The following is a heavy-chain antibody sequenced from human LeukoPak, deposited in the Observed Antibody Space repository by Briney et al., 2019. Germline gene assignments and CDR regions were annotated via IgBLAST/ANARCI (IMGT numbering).Heavy chain of an antibody. CDR1: GGSISSYY. D-gene: IGHD3-10*01. V-gene: IGHV4-4*07. J-gene: IGHJ4*02. CDR3: ARGRGPMVRGPYYFDY. Sequence: SETLSLTCTVSGGSISSYYWSWIRQPAGKGLEWIGRIYTSGSTNYNPSLKSRVTMSVDPAKNEFSLKLSSVTAADTAVYYCARGRGPMVRGPYYFDYWGQGTLVTVSS. CDR2: IYTSGST.